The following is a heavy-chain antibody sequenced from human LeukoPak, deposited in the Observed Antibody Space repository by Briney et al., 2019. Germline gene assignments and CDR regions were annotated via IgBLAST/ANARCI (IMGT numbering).Heavy chain of an antibody. CDR1: DGSISSYY. Sequence: SSETLSLTCTVSDGSISSYYWNWIRQPPGKGLEWIGYIYYSGSTNFNPSLKSRVTMSVDASKNQFSLKLTSVTAADTAVYYCARGDSSSWDIVGRYFDLWGRGTLVTVSS. CDR2: IYYSGST. V-gene: IGHV4-59*08. CDR3: ARGDSSSWDIVGRYFDL. J-gene: IGHJ2*01. D-gene: IGHD6-13*01.